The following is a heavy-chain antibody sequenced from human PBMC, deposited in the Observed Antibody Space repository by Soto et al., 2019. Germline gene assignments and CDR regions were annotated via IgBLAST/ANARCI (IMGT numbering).Heavy chain of an antibody. CDR2: ISNNGAHT. J-gene: IGHJ6*03. CDR3: ARRGYGGSWPNVYMDV. D-gene: IGHD2-15*01. V-gene: IGHV3-64*01. CDR1: GFTFSNYE. Sequence: EAQLVESGGGLVQPGGSLRLSCAASGFTFSNYEMHWVRQAPGKGLEYVSGISNNGAHTDYAKSVKGRFTISRDNSENNLDVQMGGLRAEDMALYYCARRGYGGSWPNVYMDVWGKGTTVTVSS.